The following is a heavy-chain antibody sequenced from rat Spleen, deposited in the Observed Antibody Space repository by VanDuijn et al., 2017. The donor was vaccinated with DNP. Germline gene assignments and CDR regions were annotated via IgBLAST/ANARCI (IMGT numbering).Heavy chain of an antibody. J-gene: IGHJ2*01. CDR3: VRPHYYYGRYPHY. D-gene: IGHD1-12*02. CDR1: GFTFSDYY. CDR2: ISYDGGNT. V-gene: IGHV5-22*01. Sequence: EVQLVESGGGLVQPGRSLILSCAASGFTFSDYYMAWVRQAPTKGLEWVAYISYDGGNTNYGDSVKGRFTISRDNAKSTLYLQMNSLRSEDTATYHCVRPHYYYGRYPHYWGQGVMVTVSS.